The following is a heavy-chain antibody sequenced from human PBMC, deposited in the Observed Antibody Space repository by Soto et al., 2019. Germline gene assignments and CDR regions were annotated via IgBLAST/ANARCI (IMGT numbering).Heavy chain of an antibody. Sequence: EVQLVESGGGLVQPGGSLRLSCAASGFTFSNYWMHWVRQAPGKGLVWVSRISSDGGSTDYADYVKGRFTISRDNAKTTLYLQMNSLRADDTAVYYCVRDHRRDYWGQGTLVTVSS. CDR1: GFTFSNYW. CDR2: ISSDGGST. CDR3: VRDHRRDY. J-gene: IGHJ4*02. V-gene: IGHV3-74*01.